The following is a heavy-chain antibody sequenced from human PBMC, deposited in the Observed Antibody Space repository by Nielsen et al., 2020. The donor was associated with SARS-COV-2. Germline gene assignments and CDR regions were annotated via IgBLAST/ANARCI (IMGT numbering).Heavy chain of an antibody. CDR1: GFNFYTYT. V-gene: IGHV3-21*01. D-gene: IGHD3-3*01. J-gene: IGHJ4*02. Sequence: GESLKISCAASGFNFYTYTMNWVRQAPGKGLEWVSSISSSENYIYYADSVKGRFTISRDNAKNSLYLQMKSLRAEDTAVYYCARGYYDFWSGYEKYYFDYWGQGTLVTVSS. CDR3: ARGYYDFWSGYEKYYFDY. CDR2: ISSSENYI.